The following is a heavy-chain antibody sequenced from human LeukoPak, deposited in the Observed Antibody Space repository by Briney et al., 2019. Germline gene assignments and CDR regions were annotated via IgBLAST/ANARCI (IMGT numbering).Heavy chain of an antibody. CDR1: GYTFTSYD. V-gene: IGHV1-8*01. CDR3: ARALSRTTESYYYMDV. D-gene: IGHD2/OR15-2a*01. CDR2: MNPNSGNT. J-gene: IGHJ6*03. Sequence: ASVKVSCKASGYTFTSYDVNWVRQATGQGLEWLGWMNPNSGNTGYAQNFQGRVTMTMNTSITTAYMELSSLRSEDTAVYYCARALSRTTESYYYMDVWGKGTTVTVSS.